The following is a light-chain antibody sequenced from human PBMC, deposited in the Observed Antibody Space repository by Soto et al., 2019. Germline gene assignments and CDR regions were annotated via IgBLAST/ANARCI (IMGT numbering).Light chain of an antibody. CDR3: QQFNNWPPIT. CDR1: QSVSSN. J-gene: IGKJ5*01. CDR2: GAS. Sequence: TQSPSTLSVSPGEGVTLSCRASQSVSSNLAWYQQKPGQAPRLLIYGASTRATDIPARFSGSGSGTEFTLTISSLQSEDFAVYYCQQFNNWPPITFGQGTRLEIK. V-gene: IGKV3-15*01.